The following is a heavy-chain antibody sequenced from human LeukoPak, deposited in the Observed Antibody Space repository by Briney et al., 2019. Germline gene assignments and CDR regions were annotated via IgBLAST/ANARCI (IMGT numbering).Heavy chain of an antibody. J-gene: IGHJ4*02. D-gene: IGHD5-24*01. CDR1: GFTFSSYV. V-gene: IGHV3-23*01. Sequence: GGSLRLSCAASGFTFSSYVMSWVRQAPGKGLEWVSTISGSGDGTSYADSVKGRFTISRDNSKNTLYLQMNSLRAEDTAIYYCTRVGYIDEGIDYWGQGTLVTVSS. CDR2: ISGSGDGT. CDR3: TRVGYIDEGIDY.